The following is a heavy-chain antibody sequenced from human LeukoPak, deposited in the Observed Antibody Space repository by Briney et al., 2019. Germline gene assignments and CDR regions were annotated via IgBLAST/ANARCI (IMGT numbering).Heavy chain of an antibody. J-gene: IGHJ4*02. CDR2: IYYSGST. V-gene: IGHV4-59*13. CDR1: GGSISSYY. Sequence: PSETLSLTCTVSGGSISSYYWSWIRQPPGKGLEWIGYIYYSGSTNYNPSLKSRVTISVDTSKNQFSLKLSSVTAADTAVYYCARGKYSSSWYSRAMGLYYFDYWGQGTLVTVSS. CDR3: ARGKYSSSWYSRAMGLYYFDY. D-gene: IGHD6-13*01.